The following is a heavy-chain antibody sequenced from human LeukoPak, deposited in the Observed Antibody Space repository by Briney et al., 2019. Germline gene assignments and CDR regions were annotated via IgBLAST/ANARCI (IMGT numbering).Heavy chain of an antibody. D-gene: IGHD5-24*01. CDR2: ISGSGGST. CDR1: GFTFSSYA. J-gene: IGHJ4*02. CDR3: AKDLSDSRRLPGDC. Sequence: GGSLRLSCAASGFTFSSYAMSWVRQAPGMGLEWVSAISGSGGSTYYADSVKGRFTISRDNSKNTLYLQMHSLRAEDTAVYYCAKDLSDSRRLPGDCWGQGALVTVSS. V-gene: IGHV3-23*01.